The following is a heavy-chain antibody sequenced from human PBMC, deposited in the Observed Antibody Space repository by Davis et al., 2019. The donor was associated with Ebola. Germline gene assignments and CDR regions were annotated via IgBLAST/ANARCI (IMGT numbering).Heavy chain of an antibody. J-gene: IGHJ6*02. Sequence: AASVKVSCKASGGTFSSYAISWVRQAPGQGLEWMGRIIPILGIANYAQKFQGRVTITADKSTSTAYMELRSLRSDDTAVYYCARDIGMVASYGMDVWGQGTTVTVSS. V-gene: IGHV1-69*04. CDR1: GGTFSSYA. D-gene: IGHD5-12*01. CDR3: ARDIGMVASYGMDV. CDR2: IIPILGIA.